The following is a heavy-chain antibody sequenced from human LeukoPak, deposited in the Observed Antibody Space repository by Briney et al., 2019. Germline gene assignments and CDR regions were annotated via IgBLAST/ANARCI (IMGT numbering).Heavy chain of an antibody. Sequence: GASVKVSCKASGGTFSSYAISWVRQAPGQGLEWMVGIIPIFGTANSAQKFQGRVTITADKSTSTAYMELSSLRSDDTAVYYCARALKYYDILTGSNWFDPWGQGTLVTVSS. V-gene: IGHV1-69*06. CDR2: IIPIFGTA. J-gene: IGHJ5*02. CDR1: GGTFSSYA. CDR3: ARALKYYDILTGSNWFDP. D-gene: IGHD3-9*01.